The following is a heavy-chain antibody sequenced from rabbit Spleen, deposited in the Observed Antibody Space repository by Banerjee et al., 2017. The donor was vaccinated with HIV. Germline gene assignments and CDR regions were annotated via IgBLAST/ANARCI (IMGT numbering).Heavy chain of an antibody. CDR2: IDPVFGTT. CDR1: GFTLSTYW. CDR3: ARDTGSSFSSYGMDL. V-gene: IGHV1S7*01. D-gene: IGHD8-1*01. Sequence: QRLVESGGGLVKPGASLTLTCKASGFTLSTYWMSWVRQAPGKGLEWIGYIDPVFGTTNYANWVNGRFTISSHNAQNTLYLQLNSLTAADTATYFCARDTGSSFSSYGMDLWGQGTLVTVS. J-gene: IGHJ6*01.